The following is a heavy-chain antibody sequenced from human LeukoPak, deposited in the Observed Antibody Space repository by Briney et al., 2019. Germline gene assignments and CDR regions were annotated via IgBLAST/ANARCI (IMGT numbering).Heavy chain of an antibody. CDR3: ARGYDFWSGYYYISPIFGYYYMDV. J-gene: IGHJ6*03. V-gene: IGHV3-7*01. CDR1: GFTFSSYW. CDR2: IKQDGSEK. D-gene: IGHD3-3*01. Sequence: GGSLRLSCAASGFTFSSYWMSWVRQAPGKGLEWVANIKQDGSEKYYVDSVKGRFTISRDNAKNSLYLQMNSLRAEDTAVYYCARGYDFWSGYYYISPIFGYYYMDVWGKGTTVTVSS.